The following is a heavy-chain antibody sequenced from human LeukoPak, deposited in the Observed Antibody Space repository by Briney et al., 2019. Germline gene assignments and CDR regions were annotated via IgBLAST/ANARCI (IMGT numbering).Heavy chain of an antibody. J-gene: IGHJ3*02. CDR2: IYYSGST. Sequence: PSETLSLTCTVSGGSISSGDYYWSWIRQPPGKGLEWIGYIYYSGSTYYNPSLKSRVTISVDTSKNQFSLKLSSVTAADTAVYYCARGQRNYYDSSGLDAFDIWGQGTMVTDSS. V-gene: IGHV4-30-4*01. CDR3: ARGQRNYYDSSGLDAFDI. CDR1: GGSISSGDYY. D-gene: IGHD3-22*01.